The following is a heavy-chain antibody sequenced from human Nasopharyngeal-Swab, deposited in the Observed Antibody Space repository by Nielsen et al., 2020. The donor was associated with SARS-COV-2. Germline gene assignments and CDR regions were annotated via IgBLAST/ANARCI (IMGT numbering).Heavy chain of an antibody. V-gene: IGHV3-30*04. J-gene: IGHJ4*02. CDR3: ARDPSFTIFGVVIMGPFDY. CDR1: GFTFSSYA. D-gene: IGHD3-3*01. Sequence: GESLKISCAASGFTFSSYAMHWVRQAPGKGLEWVAVISYDGSNKYYADSVKGRFTISRDNSKSTLYLQMNSLRAEDTAVYYCARDPSFTIFGVVIMGPFDYWGQGTLVTVSS. CDR2: ISYDGSNK.